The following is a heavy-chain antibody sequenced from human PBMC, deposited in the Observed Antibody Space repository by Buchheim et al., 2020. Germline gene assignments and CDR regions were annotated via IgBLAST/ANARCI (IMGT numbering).Heavy chain of an antibody. V-gene: IGHV4-4*02. CDR1: GGSISSSNW. CDR2: IYHSGST. CDR3: ARVHGPTYYDFWSGYYTPDYYYYGMDV. Sequence: QVQLQESGPGLVKPSGTLSLTCAVSGGSISSSNWWSWVRQPPGKGLEWIGEIYHSGSTNYNPSLKSRVTISVDKSKNQFSLKLSSVTAADTAVYYCARVHGPTYYDFWSGYYTPDYYYYGMDVWGQGTT. D-gene: IGHD3-3*01. J-gene: IGHJ6*02.